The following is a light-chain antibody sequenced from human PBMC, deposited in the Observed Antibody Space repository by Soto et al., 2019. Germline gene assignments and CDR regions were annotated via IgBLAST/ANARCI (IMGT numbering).Light chain of an antibody. CDR3: QQYGGSPRIT. V-gene: IGKV3-20*01. J-gene: IGKJ4*01. CDR1: ERLSSVY. Sequence: PGERATLSCRASERLSSVYLAWYQQRPGQPPRLLIYGASNRATGIPDRFSGSGSGTDFTLIINRLEPEDVAIYYCQQYGGSPRITFGGGTKVDIK. CDR2: GAS.